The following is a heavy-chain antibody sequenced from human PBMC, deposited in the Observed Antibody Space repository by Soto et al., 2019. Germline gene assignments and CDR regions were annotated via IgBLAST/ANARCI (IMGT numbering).Heavy chain of an antibody. CDR2: IYYSGST. CDR3: ARHVWFGELDYYYYMDV. D-gene: IGHD3-10*01. CDR1: GGSISSSSYY. V-gene: IGHV4-39*01. Sequence: TSETLSLTCTVSGGSISSSSYYWGWIRQPPGKGLEWIGSIYYSGSTYYNPSLKSRVTISVDTSKNQFSLKLSSVTAADTAVYYCARHVWFGELDYYYYMDVWGKGTTVTVSS. J-gene: IGHJ6*03.